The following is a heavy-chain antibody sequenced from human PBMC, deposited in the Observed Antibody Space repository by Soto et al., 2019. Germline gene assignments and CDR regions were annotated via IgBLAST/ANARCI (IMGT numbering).Heavy chain of an antibody. CDR1: GYMFVTYG. Sequence: ASVKVSCKASGYMFVTYGINWVRQAPGQGLEGMGWISAYNGNTKYAQNLQGRVTMTTDASTSTAYMEMRSLRSEDTAVYYCARDLDGSGSYYTDYWGPGTLVTVSS. CDR3: ARDLDGSGSYYTDY. V-gene: IGHV1-18*01. CDR2: ISAYNGNT. J-gene: IGHJ4*02. D-gene: IGHD3-10*01.